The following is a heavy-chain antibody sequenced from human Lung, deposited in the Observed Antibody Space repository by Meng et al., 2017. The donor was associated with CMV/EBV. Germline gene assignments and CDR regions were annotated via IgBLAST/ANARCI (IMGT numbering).Heavy chain of an antibody. CDR3: ARASAARGNWNYRFDY. Sequence: GGPLRLXCAASGFTFSTYPMSWFRQAPGQGLEWVSRISGSGLTTYYADSVKGRFTISRENSKNMVDLQMNSLRVEDTALYYCARASAARGNWNYRFDYWGQGXLVTVSS. V-gene: IGHV3-23*01. D-gene: IGHD1-7*01. CDR2: ISGSGLTT. J-gene: IGHJ4*02. CDR1: GFTFSTYP.